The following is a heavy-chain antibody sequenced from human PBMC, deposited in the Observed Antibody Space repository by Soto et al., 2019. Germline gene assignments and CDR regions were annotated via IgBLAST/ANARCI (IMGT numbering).Heavy chain of an antibody. CDR1: GYTFTGYY. V-gene: IGHV1-2*04. D-gene: IGHD3-10*01. J-gene: IGHJ3*02. CDR2: INPNSGGT. CDR3: GRVRQHGSSAFDI. Sequence: ASVKVSCKASGYTFTGYYMHWVRQAPGQGLEWMGWINPNSGGTNYAQKFQGWVTMTRDTSISTAYMELSRLRSDDTAVYYCGRVRQHGSSAFDIWGQGTMVTVSS.